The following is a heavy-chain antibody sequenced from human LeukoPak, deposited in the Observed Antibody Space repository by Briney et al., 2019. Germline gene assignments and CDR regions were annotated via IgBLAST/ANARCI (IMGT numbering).Heavy chain of an antibody. CDR2: FYHSGST. CDR1: GGSIKSNNW. J-gene: IGHJ6*02. V-gene: IGHV4-4*02. Sequence: SETLSLTCAVSGGSIKSNNWWSWVRQPPGKGLEWIGEFYHSGSTNYNPALESRITVSVDKSKNQFSLDLTSVTAADTAVYYCAGVCGSSSWHSGYYYGIDVWGQGTTVTASS. D-gene: IGHD2-2*01. CDR3: AGVCGSSSWHSGYYYGIDV.